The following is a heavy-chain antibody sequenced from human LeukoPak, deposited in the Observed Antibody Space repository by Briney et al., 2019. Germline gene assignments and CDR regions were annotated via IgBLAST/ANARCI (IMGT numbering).Heavy chain of an antibody. CDR3: ASAKKEFYSDI. D-gene: IGHD2-21*01. CDR1: GGSFSGYY. V-gene: IGHV4-34*01. CDR2: INHSGST. J-gene: IGHJ3*02. Sequence: SETLSLTCAVYGGSFSGYYWSWIRQPPGKGLEWIGEINHSGSTNYNPSLKSRVTISVDTSKNQFSLKLSSVTAADTAVYYGASAKKEFYSDIWGQGTMVTVSS.